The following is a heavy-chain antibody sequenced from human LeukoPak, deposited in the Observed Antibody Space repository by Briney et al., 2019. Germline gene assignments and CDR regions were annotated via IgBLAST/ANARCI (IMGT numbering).Heavy chain of an antibody. V-gene: IGHV4-4*07. CDR2: IFTGGSA. CDR1: GGSMRNYY. Sequence: SETLSLTCTVSGGSMRNYYWSWIRQVAGKRLEWIGHIFTGGSANYNASLARRVTMSVDTSKKEISLELSSVTAADTAVYYCAREYTFSRRLGYCVKNNCYESAYYMDVWGKGTAVTVSS. J-gene: IGHJ6*03. CDR3: AREYTFSRRLGYCVKNNCYESAYYMDV. D-gene: IGHD2-15*01.